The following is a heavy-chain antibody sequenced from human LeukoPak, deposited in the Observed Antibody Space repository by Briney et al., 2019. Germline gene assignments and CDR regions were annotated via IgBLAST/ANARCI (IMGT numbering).Heavy chain of an antibody. CDR2: IYSGGST. J-gene: IGHJ3*02. V-gene: IGHV3-53*01. D-gene: IGHD3-22*01. CDR1: GFTFSTYG. CDR3: ARVGYYDAFDI. Sequence: GGSLRLSCAASGFTFSTYGINWVRQAPGRGLEWVSVIYSGGSTYYADSVKGRFTISRDNSKNTLYLQMNSLRAEDTAVYYCARVGYYDAFDIWGQGTMVTVSS.